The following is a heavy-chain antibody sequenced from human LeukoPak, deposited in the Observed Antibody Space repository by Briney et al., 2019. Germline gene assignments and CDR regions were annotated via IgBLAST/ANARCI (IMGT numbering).Heavy chain of an antibody. Sequence: ASVKVSCKASGYTFTSYYMHWVRQAPGQGLEWMGWINPNSGGTNYAQKFQGRVTMTRDTSISTAYMELSRLRSDDTAVYYCARGTYYDFWSGSRNWFDPWGQGTLVTVSS. V-gene: IGHV1-2*02. CDR2: INPNSGGT. J-gene: IGHJ5*02. CDR1: GYTFTSYY. CDR3: ARGTYYDFWSGSRNWFDP. D-gene: IGHD3-3*01.